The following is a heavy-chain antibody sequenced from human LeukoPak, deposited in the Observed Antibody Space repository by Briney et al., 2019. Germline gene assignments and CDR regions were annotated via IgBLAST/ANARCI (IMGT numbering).Heavy chain of an antibody. V-gene: IGHV3-23*01. D-gene: IGHD3-22*01. CDR1: EFTFSSYA. J-gene: IGHJ4*02. CDR3: GRYGTSGYDY. Sequence: GGSLRLSCAASEFTFSSYAMQWVRQAPGKGLEWVSGINVSGGSTWYADSVKGRFTISRDNSKNTLYLQMNSLTTEDTAVYYCGRYGTSGYDYWGQGTLVTVSS. CDR2: INVSGGST.